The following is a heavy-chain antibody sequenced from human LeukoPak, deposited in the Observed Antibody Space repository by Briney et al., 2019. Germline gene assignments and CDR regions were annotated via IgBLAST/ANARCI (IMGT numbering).Heavy chain of an antibody. V-gene: IGHV3-48*04. J-gene: IGHJ4*02. CDR2: ISSSGSTI. CDR1: GFTFSTYG. CDR3: ARSLWFGELLFDY. D-gene: IGHD3-10*01. Sequence: GGSLRLSCVASGFTFSTYGMHWVRQAPGKGLEWVSYISSSGSTIYYADSVKGRFTISRDNAKNSLYLQMNSLRAEDTAVYYCARSLWFGELLFDYWGQGTLVTVSS.